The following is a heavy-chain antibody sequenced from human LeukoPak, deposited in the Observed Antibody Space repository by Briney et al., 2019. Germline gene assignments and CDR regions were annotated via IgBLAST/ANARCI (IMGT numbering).Heavy chain of an antibody. Sequence: SETLSLTCTVSGGSISSYYWSWIRQPAGKGLEWIGRIYTSGSTNYNPSLKSRVTMSVDTSKNQFSLKLSSVTAADTAVYYCAGEGHDYGDYGGRGFFDYWGQGTLVTVSS. V-gene: IGHV4-4*07. D-gene: IGHD4-17*01. J-gene: IGHJ4*02. CDR3: AGEGHDYGDYGGRGFFDY. CDR1: GGSISSYY. CDR2: IYTSGST.